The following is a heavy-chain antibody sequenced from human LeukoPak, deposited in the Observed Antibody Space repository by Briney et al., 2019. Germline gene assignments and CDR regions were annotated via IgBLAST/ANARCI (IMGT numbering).Heavy chain of an antibody. D-gene: IGHD3-10*01. Sequence: GESLKIFCKGSGYSFTSYWIGWVRQMPGKGLEWMGIIYPGDSDTRYSPSFQGQVTISADKSISTAYLQWSSLKASDTAMYYCLITIVRGDYYYYYMDVWGKGTTVTVSS. CDR2: IYPGDSDT. V-gene: IGHV5-51*01. CDR1: GYSFTSYW. CDR3: LITIVRGDYYYYYMDV. J-gene: IGHJ6*03.